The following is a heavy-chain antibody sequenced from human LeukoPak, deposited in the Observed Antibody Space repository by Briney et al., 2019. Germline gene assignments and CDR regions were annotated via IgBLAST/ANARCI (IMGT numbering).Heavy chain of an antibody. CDR2: ISGNGNKT. V-gene: IGHV3-23*01. J-gene: IGHJ4*02. CDR1: GFTFRSFA. D-gene: IGHD3-3*01. CDR3: AKLPVTYDFWSGHYAFDT. Sequence: GGSLRLSCAASGFTFRSFALNWVHQSPGKGLEWVSLISGNGNKTYYANSVKGRFTITRDNSKNIMYLEMNSLRADDTAVYYCAKLPVTYDFWSGHYAFDTWGQGTPLTVSS.